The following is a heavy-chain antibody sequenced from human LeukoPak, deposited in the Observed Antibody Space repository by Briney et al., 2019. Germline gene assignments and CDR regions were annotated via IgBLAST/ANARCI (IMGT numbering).Heavy chain of an antibody. Sequence: GGSLRLSCAASGFTFSNFAMSWVRQAPGKGLGWVSIIGDSGGSTYYADSVKGRFTISRDNSKNTLYLQMDSLSAEDTAVYFCAKDWEYWYFDLWGRGTLVTVSS. J-gene: IGHJ2*01. CDR3: AKDWEYWYFDL. CDR2: IGDSGGST. V-gene: IGHV3-23*01. D-gene: IGHD1-26*01. CDR1: GFTFSNFA.